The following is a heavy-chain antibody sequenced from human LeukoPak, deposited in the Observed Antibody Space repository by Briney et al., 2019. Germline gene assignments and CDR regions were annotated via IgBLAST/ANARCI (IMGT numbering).Heavy chain of an antibody. Sequence: ETLSLTCSVSGGSIGTYYWTWIRQPPGKGLEWVLSISTSGSYRYYTDSVKGRFTISRDNGKNSLSLQMNSLRAEDTAVYYCARDLKYYDSSGFDYWGLGTLVTVAS. CDR1: GGSIGTYY. J-gene: IGHJ4*02. CDR2: ISTSGSYR. CDR3: ARDLKYYDSSGFDY. D-gene: IGHD3-22*01. V-gene: IGHV3-21*01.